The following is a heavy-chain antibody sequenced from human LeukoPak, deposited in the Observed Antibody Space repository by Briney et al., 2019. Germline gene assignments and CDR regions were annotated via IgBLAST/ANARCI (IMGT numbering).Heavy chain of an antibody. D-gene: IGHD3-3*02. CDR3: ATDKETQLALDY. CDR2: IYPRDGST. J-gene: IGHJ4*02. Sequence: ASVTVSCTASGYTLTSNYIHWVRQAPGQGLEWMGMIYPRDGSTSYAQKFQGRVTMTEDTSTDIAYMELSSLRSEDTAVYYCATDKETQLALDYWGQGTLVTVSS. V-gene: IGHV1-46*01. CDR1: GYTLTSNY.